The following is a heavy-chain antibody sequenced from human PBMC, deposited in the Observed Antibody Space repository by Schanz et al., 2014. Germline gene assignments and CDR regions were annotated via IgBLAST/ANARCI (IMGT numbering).Heavy chain of an antibody. CDR3: ARGNDIQVWSLDY. CDR1: GDSISSYS. CDR2: IYTSGAT. D-gene: IGHD5-18*01. J-gene: IGHJ4*02. Sequence: QVQLQESGPGLVKPSETLSLTCTVSGDSISSYSWSWIRRPAGKGLEWIGRIYTSGATNYNPSLKSRLTMSLATSKNQVPLKLRSVTAADTAVYYCARGNDIQVWSLDYWGQGTLVTVSS. V-gene: IGHV4-4*07.